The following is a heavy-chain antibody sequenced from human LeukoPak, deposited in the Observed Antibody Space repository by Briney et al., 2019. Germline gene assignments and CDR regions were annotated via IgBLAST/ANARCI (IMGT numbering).Heavy chain of an antibody. CDR3: ARHLNYGSGSYTHFDH. V-gene: IGHV4-59*08. Sequence: SETLSLTCTVSGGSISSYYWSWIRQPPGKGLEWIGYICYSGTTNYNPSLKSRVTVSVDTSKNQFSLKLRSVTAADTAVYYCARHLNYGSGSYTHFDHWGQGTLVTVSS. J-gene: IGHJ5*02. CDR2: ICYSGTT. D-gene: IGHD3-10*01. CDR1: GGSISSYY.